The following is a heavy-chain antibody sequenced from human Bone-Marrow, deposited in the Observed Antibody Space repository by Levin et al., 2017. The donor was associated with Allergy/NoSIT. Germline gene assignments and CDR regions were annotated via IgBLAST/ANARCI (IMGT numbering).Heavy chain of an antibody. J-gene: IGHJ3*02. Sequence: KISCKASGGTFSGYAVSWVRQAPGHGLEWMGGIIPMFQIANYAQTFEGRVTITAAESTSTAYMELSSLRSEDTAVYFCARARGSTESEAFDIWGQGTMVTVSS. D-gene: IGHD3-10*01. CDR2: IIPMFQIA. CDR1: GGTFSGYA. V-gene: IGHV1-69*01. CDR3: ARARGSTESEAFDI.